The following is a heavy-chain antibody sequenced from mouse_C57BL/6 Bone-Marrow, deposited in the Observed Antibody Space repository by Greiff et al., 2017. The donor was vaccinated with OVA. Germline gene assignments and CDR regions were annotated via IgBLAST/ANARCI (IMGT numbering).Heavy chain of an antibody. Sequence: EVQLVESGEGLVKPGGSLKLSCAASGFTFSSYAMSWVRQTPEKRLEWVAYISSGGDYIYYADTVKGRFTISRDNARNTLYLQRSSLKSEDTAMYYCTGYYGSDYAMDYWGQGTSVTVSS. D-gene: IGHD1-1*01. CDR1: GFTFSSYA. J-gene: IGHJ4*01. CDR3: TGYYGSDYAMDY. CDR2: ISSGGDYI. V-gene: IGHV5-9-1*02.